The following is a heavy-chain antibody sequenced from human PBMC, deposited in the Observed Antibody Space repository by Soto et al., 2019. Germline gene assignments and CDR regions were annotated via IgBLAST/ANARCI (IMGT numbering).Heavy chain of an antibody. Sequence: QLQLQESGPGLVKPSETLSLTCTVSGGSISSSSYYWGWIRQPPGKGLEWIGSIYYSGSTYYNPSLKSRVTISVDTSKNQFSLKLSSVTAADTAVYYCARHDFWSGPIDYWGQGTLVTVSS. D-gene: IGHD3-3*01. CDR1: GGSISSSSYY. CDR2: IYYSGST. V-gene: IGHV4-39*01. J-gene: IGHJ4*02. CDR3: ARHDFWSGPIDY.